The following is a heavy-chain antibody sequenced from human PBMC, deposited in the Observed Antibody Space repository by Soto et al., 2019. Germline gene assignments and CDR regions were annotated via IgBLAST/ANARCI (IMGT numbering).Heavy chain of an antibody. V-gene: IGHV3-21*01. J-gene: IGHJ4*02. CDR2: ISSSSSYI. CDR3: ARERGDIVVVPAADFDY. CDR1: GFTFSSYS. D-gene: IGHD2-2*01. Sequence: GGSLRLSCAASGFTFSSYSMNWVRQAPGKGLEWVSSISSSSSYIYYADSVKGRFTISRDNAKNSLYLQMNSLRAEDTAVYYCARERGDIVVVPAADFDYWGQGTPVTVSS.